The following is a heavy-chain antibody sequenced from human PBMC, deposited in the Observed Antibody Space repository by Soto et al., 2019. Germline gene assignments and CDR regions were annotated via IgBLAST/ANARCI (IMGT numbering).Heavy chain of an antibody. J-gene: IGHJ6*03. CDR1: GGSFSGYY. CDR3: ARVGRDVSNLYYYYYYMDV. D-gene: IGHD3-16*01. CDR2: INHSGST. Sequence: SETLSLTCAVYGGSFSGYYWSWIRQPPGKGLEWIGEINHSGSTNYNPSLKSRVTISVDTSKNQFSLKLSSVTAADTAVYYCARVGRDVSNLYYYYYYMDVWGKGTTVTVSS. V-gene: IGHV4-34*01.